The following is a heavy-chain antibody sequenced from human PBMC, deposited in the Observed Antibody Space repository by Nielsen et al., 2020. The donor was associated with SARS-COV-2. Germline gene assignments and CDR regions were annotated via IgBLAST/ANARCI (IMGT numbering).Heavy chain of an antibody. CDR1: GYNFATYW. J-gene: IGHJ6*02. V-gene: IGHV5-51*01. Sequence: GGSPRLSCQGSGYNFATYWIAWVRQMPGKGLEWMGVVYPGDSDTRYSPSFQGQVIISFDKSITTAYLQWNSLQASDSAMYYCARLQSSTGGGMDVWGQGTAVTVSS. D-gene: IGHD6-13*01. CDR3: ARLQSSTGGGMDV. CDR2: VYPGDSDT.